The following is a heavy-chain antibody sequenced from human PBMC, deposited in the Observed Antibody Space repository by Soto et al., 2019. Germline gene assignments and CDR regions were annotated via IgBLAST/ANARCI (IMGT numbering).Heavy chain of an antibody. CDR2: ISSSGSTI. V-gene: IGHV3-48*01. CDR3: ASHPISGYYYGDYYFDY. D-gene: IGHD3-22*01. CDR1: GFTFSSYS. Sequence: GGSLRLSCAASGFTFSSYSMNWVRQAPGKGLEWVSYISSSGSTIYYADSVKGRFTISRDIAKNSLYLQMNSLRAEDTAVYYCASHPISGYYYGDYYFDYWGQGTQVTVSS. J-gene: IGHJ4*02.